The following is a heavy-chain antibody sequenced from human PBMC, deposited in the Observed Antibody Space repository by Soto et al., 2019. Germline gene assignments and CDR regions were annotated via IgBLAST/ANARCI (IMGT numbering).Heavy chain of an antibody. V-gene: IGHV1-69*13. CDR3: ARVSASRPRIYYFDN. J-gene: IGHJ4*02. CDR2: INPIFKTP. Sequence: ASVKVSCKASGGTFSNYAISWVRQAPGQGLEWMGGINPIFKTPNYAGKFQGGVTITADDSTSTAYMDLSSLTSEDTAVYYCARVSASRPRIYYFDNWGQGTQVTVSS. CDR1: GGTFSNYA.